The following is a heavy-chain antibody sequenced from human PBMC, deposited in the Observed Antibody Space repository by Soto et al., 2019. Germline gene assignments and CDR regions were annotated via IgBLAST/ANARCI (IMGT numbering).Heavy chain of an antibody. CDR1: GFTFSSYG. CDR3: PNGQGPALLWFGKLFYFDN. V-gene: IGHV3-30*18. Sequence: GGSLRLSCAASGFTFSSYGMHWVRQAPGKGLEWVAVISYDGSNKYYADSVKGRFTTSRDNSKNTLYLQMNSLRAEDTAVYYCPNGQGPALLWFGKLFYFDNWGQETLVTVSS. CDR2: ISYDGSNK. D-gene: IGHD3-10*01. J-gene: IGHJ4*02.